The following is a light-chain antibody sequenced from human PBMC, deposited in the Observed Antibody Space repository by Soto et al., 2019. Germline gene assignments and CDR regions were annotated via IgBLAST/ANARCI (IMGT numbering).Light chain of an antibody. CDR1: QSVGNNF. V-gene: IGKV3-20*01. Sequence: EIVLTQSPGTLSLSPGERATLSCRASQSVGNNFLSCYQQGPGQAPRLLIYNAFNRAAVSSDRFSGSGSGTDFTFANSRLEPEDFAVYYGHHHAYSPLSFGRGTRLDIK. CDR3: HHHAYSPLS. CDR2: NAF. J-gene: IGKJ5*01.